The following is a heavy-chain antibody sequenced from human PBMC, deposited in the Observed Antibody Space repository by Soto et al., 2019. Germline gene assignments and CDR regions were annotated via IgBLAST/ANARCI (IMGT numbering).Heavy chain of an antibody. Sequence: QVQLQESGPGLVKPSQTLSLTCTVSGGSISSGGYYWSWIRQHPGKGLEWIGYIYYSGSTYYNPSLKSRVTRSVDTSKNPLSLKLSSVTAADTAVYYCACVCGGACHHGMAVWGQGTTVTVSS. CDR2: IYYSGST. CDR3: ACVCGGACHHGMAV. J-gene: IGHJ6*02. CDR1: GGSISSGGYY. D-gene: IGHD2-21*02. V-gene: IGHV4-31*03.